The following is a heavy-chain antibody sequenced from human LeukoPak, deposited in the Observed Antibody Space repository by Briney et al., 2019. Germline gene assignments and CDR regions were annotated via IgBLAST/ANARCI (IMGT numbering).Heavy chain of an antibody. D-gene: IGHD6-19*01. CDR3: ARAESRVGSGWVDWYFDL. Sequence: GASVKVSCKASGYTFTTYAMNWVRQAPGQGLEWMGWINTNTGNPTFAQGFTGRFVFSLDTSVSTAYLQISSLKAEDTALYYCARAESRVGSGWVDWYFDLWGRGTLVTVSS. CDR2: INTNTGNP. J-gene: IGHJ2*01. V-gene: IGHV7-4-1*02. CDR1: GYTFTTYA.